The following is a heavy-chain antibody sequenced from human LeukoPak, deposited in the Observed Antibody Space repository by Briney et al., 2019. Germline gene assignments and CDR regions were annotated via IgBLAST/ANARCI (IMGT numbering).Heavy chain of an antibody. CDR2: INTNTGNP. CDR1: GYIFTNYA. CDR3: AKDRNGYPYWYFDL. V-gene: IGHV7-4-1*02. J-gene: IGHJ2*01. Sequence: ASVKVSCKASGYIFTNYAINWVRQAPGQGLEWMGWINTNTGNPTYAQGFTGRFVFSLDTSVSTAYLQISSLKAEDTAVYYCAKDRNGYPYWYFDLWGRGTLVTVSS. D-gene: IGHD3-22*01.